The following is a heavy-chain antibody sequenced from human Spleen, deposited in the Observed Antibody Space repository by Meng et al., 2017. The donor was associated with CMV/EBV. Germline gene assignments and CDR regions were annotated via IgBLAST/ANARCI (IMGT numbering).Heavy chain of an antibody. D-gene: IGHD6-13*01. V-gene: IGHV3-30-3*01. CDR2: ISYDGSNK. CDR1: GFTFSSYA. J-gene: IGHJ4*02. CDR3: ASPRRSSSWYYFDY. Sequence: LSLTCAASGFTFSSYAMHWVRQAPGKGLEWVAVISYDGSNKYYADSVKGRFTISRDNSKNTLYLQMNSLRAEDTAVYYCASPRRSSSWYYFDYWGQGTLVTVSS.